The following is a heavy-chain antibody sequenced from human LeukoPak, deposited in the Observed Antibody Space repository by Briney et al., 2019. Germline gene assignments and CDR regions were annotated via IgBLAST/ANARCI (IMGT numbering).Heavy chain of an antibody. V-gene: IGHV1-8*01. Sequence: ASVKVSCKASGYTFTSYDINWVRQATGQGLEWMGWMNPNSGNTGYAQKFQGRVTMTRNTSISTAYMELSSLRSEDTAVYYCARVSYSSGSLTYYYYYYMDVWGKGTTVTISS. CDR3: ARVSYSSGSLTYYYYYYMDV. CDR2: MNPNSGNT. CDR1: GYTFTSYD. D-gene: IGHD3-10*01. J-gene: IGHJ6*03.